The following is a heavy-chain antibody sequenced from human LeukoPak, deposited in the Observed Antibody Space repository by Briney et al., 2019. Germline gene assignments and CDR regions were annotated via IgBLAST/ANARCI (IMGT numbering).Heavy chain of an antibody. CDR2: INHSGST. CDR1: GGSFSGYY. J-gene: IGHJ6*03. CDR3: ARGHPPHYYYYYMDV. V-gene: IGHV4-34*01. Sequence: SETLSLTCAVYGGSFSGYYWSWIRQPPGKGLEWIGEINHSGSTNYNPSLKSRVTISVDTSKNQFSLKLSSVTAADTAVYYCARGHPPHYYYYYMDVWGKGTTVTVSS.